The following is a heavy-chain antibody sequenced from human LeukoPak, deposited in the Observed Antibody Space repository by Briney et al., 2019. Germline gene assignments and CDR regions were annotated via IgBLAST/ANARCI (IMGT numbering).Heavy chain of an antibody. CDR1: GFTFSDHY. V-gene: IGHV3-72*01. CDR3: ARSGRSGSYYSDFDY. J-gene: IGHJ4*02. Sequence: GGSLRLSCAASGFTFSDHYMDWVRQAPGKGLEWVGRTRNKANSYTTEYAASVKGRFIISRDDSNNSLYLQMNSLKTDDTAVYYCARSGRSGSYYSDFDYWGQGTLVTVSS. D-gene: IGHD1-26*01. CDR2: TRNKANSYTT.